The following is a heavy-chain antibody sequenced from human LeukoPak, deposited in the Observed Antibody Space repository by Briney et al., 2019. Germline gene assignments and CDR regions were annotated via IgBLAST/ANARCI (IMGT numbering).Heavy chain of an antibody. D-gene: IGHD4-11*01. CDR1: GGSISSYY. CDR2: INHSGST. Sequence: SETLSLTCTVSGGSISSYYWSWIRQPPGKGLEWIGEINHSGSTNYNPSLKSRVTMSVDTSKNQFSLKLSSVTAADTAVYYCARDGGYDYSNYVFDYWGQGTLVTVSS. J-gene: IGHJ4*02. V-gene: IGHV4-59*12. CDR3: ARDGGYDYSNYVFDY.